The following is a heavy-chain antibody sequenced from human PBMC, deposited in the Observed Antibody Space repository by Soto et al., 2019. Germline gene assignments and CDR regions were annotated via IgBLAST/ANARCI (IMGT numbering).Heavy chain of an antibody. CDR3: ARVNEGVYFDSRGFFDY. CDR1: GYKFSSYG. V-gene: IGHV1-18*01. D-gene: IGHD3-22*01. Sequence: ASVKVSCKASGYKFSSYGITWVRQAPGQGLEWLGWISTYNGKTIYAQNLQDRVTMAIDASTSAAYLELRSLGSDDTALYYCARVNEGVYFDSRGFFDYWGQGTLVTVSS. J-gene: IGHJ4*02. CDR2: ISTYNGKT.